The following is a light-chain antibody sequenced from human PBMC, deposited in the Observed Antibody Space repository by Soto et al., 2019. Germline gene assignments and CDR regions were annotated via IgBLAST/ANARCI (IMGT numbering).Light chain of an antibody. CDR3: QQYNSYPP. J-gene: IGKJ1*01. CDR2: DAS. V-gene: IGKV1-5*01. CDR1: QSISSW. Sequence: DIRMTQSPSTLSASVGDRVTITCRASQSISSWLAWYQQKPGKAPKLLIYDASSLESEVPSRFSGSASGPEFTLTISSLQPDDFARYYCQQYNSYPPFGQGTKVDIK.